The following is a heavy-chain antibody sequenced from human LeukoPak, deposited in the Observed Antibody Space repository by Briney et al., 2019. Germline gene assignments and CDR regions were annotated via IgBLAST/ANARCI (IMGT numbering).Heavy chain of an antibody. CDR1: GGSFSGYY. CDR2: INHSGST. V-gene: IGHV4-34*01. D-gene: IGHD3-10*01. J-gene: IGHJ4*02. Sequence: SETLSLTCAVYGGSFSGYYWSWIRQPPGKGLEWIGEINHSGSTNYNPSLKSRVTISVDTSKNQFSLKLSSVTAADTAVYYCARGRVTMVRGVIIPYFDYWGQGTLVTVSS. CDR3: ARGRVTMVRGVIIPYFDY.